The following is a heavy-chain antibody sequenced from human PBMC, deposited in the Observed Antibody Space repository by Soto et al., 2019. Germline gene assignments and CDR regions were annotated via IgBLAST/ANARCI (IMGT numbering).Heavy chain of an antibody. CDR2: INTNTGNP. Sequence: ASVKVSCKASGYTFTSYAMNWVRQAPGQGLEWMGWINTNTGNPTYAQGFTGRFVFSLDTSVSTAYLQISSLKAEDTAVYYCARITIPAAIEDDAFDIWGQGTMVTVSS. CDR3: ARITIPAAIEDDAFDI. V-gene: IGHV7-4-1*02. J-gene: IGHJ3*02. CDR1: GYTFTSYA. D-gene: IGHD2-2*01.